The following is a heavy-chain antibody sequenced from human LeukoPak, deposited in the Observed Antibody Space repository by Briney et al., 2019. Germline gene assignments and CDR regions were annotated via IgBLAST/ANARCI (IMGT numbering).Heavy chain of an antibody. Sequence: ASVKVSCKASGYTFTCYYMHWVRQAPGQGLEWMGRINPNSGGTNYAQKFQGRVTMTRDTSISTAYMELSRLRSDDTAVYYCARDREGVGATLDYWGQGTLVTVSS. V-gene: IGHV1-2*06. J-gene: IGHJ4*02. D-gene: IGHD1-26*01. CDR1: GYTFTCYY. CDR2: INPNSGGT. CDR3: ARDREGVGATLDY.